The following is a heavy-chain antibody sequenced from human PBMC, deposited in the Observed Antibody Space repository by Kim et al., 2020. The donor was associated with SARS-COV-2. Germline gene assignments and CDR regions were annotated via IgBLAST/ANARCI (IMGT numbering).Heavy chain of an antibody. V-gene: IGHV4-39*01. CDR2: IYYSGST. CDR1: RGSISSSSYY. J-gene: IGHJ4*02. Sequence: SETLSLTCTVSRGSISSSSYYWGWIRQPPGKGLEWIGSIYYSGSTYYNPSLKSRVTISVDTSKNQFSLKLSSVTAADTAVYYCVADLLEAPAARVCLLMLWGQGTLVTVSS. D-gene: IGHD2-15*01. CDR3: VADLLEAPAARVCLLML.